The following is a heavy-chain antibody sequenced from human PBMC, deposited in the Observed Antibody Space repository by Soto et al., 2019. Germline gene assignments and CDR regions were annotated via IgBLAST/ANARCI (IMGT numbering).Heavy chain of an antibody. CDR1: GFTFSSYA. V-gene: IGHV3-30-3*01. Sequence: QVQLVESGGGVVQPGRSLRLSCAASGFTFSSYAMHWVRQAPGKGLEWVAVISYDGSNKYYADSVKGRFTISRDNSKNTLYLQINSLRAEDTAVYYCARDLHMLLDPWGQGTLVTVSS. J-gene: IGHJ5*02. CDR2: ISYDGSNK. D-gene: IGHD2-8*01. CDR3: ARDLHMLLDP.